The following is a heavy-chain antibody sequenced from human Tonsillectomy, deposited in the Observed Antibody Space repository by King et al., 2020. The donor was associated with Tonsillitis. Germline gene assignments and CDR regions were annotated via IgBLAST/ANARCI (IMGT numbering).Heavy chain of an antibody. CDR1: GFTFSSYA. Sequence: VQLVESGGGLVQPGGSLRLSCAASGFTFSSYAVSWVRQAPGKGLEWVSSLSGSSERTYYADSVGGRFTLPRDNSINTVYLQMDSLRAEDTAVYYCAKVAEQQLVRWYFDLWGRGTLVSVSS. CDR3: AKVAEQQLVRWYFDL. J-gene: IGHJ2*01. V-gene: IGHV3-23*04. D-gene: IGHD6-13*01. CDR2: LSGSSERT.